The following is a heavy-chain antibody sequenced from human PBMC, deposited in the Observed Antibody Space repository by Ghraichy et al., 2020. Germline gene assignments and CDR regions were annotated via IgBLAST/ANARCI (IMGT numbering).Heavy chain of an antibody. CDR1: GFTFSSYA. V-gene: IGHV3-23*01. Sequence: LSLTCAASGFTFSSYAMSWVRQAPGKGLEWVSAISGSGGSTYYADSVKGRFTISRDNSKNTLYLQMNSLRAEDTAVYYCAKDGYSSGRTNLYAFDIWGQGTMVTVSS. CDR3: AKDGYSSGRTNLYAFDI. D-gene: IGHD6-19*01. J-gene: IGHJ3*02. CDR2: ISGSGGST.